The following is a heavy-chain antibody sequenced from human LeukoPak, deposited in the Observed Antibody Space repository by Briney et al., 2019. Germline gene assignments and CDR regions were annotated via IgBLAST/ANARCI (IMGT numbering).Heavy chain of an antibody. CDR2: MNPNSGNT. V-gene: IGHV1-8*01. CDR1: GYTFTSYD. J-gene: IGHJ3*02. Sequence: APVKVSCKASGYTFTSYDINWVRQATGQGLEWMGWMNPNSGNTGYAQKFQGRVTMTRNTSISTAYMELSSLRSEDTAVYYCATDQDVMVRGVFLAFDIWGQGTMVTVSS. CDR3: ATDQDVMVRGVFLAFDI. D-gene: IGHD3-10*01.